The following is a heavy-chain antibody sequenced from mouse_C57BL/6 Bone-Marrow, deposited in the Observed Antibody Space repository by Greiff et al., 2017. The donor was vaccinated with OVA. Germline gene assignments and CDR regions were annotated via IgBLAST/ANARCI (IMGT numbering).Heavy chain of an antibody. CDR3: ANDSNLIRGAMDY. J-gene: IGHJ4*01. CDR1: GYTFTSYW. V-gene: IGHV1-7*01. D-gene: IGHD2-5*01. CDR2: INPSSGYP. Sequence: QVQLQQSGAELAKPGASVKLSCKASGYTFTSYWMHWVNQRPGQGLEWIGYINPSSGYPKYNQKFKDKATLTADKSSSTAYLQLSSLTYEDEAVYYCANDSNLIRGAMDYWGQGTSVTVSS.